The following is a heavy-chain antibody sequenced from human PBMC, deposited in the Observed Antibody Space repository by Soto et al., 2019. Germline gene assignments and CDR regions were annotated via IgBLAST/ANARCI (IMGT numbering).Heavy chain of an antibody. J-gene: IGHJ4*02. CDR1: GDSVSSNSAA. V-gene: IGHV6-1*01. D-gene: IGHD6-19*01. CDR2: TYYRSKWFS. Sequence: SPTLSLTCAISGDSVSSNSAAWNWIRQSPSRGLVWLGRTYYRSKWFSDYAVSVKSRITINPDTSKNQFSLQLNSVTPEDTAMYYCARDQEQWLFFGAALEYYFDYWGQGTLVTVSS. CDR3: ARDQEQWLFFGAALEYYFDY.